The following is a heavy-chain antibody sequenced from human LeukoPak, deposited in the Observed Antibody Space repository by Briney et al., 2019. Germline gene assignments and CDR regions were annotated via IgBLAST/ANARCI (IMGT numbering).Heavy chain of an antibody. CDR1: GFTFSSYA. CDR3: AKESAYDILTGYSDY. D-gene: IGHD3-9*01. J-gene: IGHJ4*02. V-gene: IGHV3-23*01. Sequence: PGGSLRLSCAASGFTFSSYAMSWVPQAPGKGLEWVSGISGSGGSTYYADSVKGRFTISRDNSKNTMYLQMNSLRAEDTAAYYCAKESAYDILTGYSDYWGQGTLVTVSS. CDR2: ISGSGGST.